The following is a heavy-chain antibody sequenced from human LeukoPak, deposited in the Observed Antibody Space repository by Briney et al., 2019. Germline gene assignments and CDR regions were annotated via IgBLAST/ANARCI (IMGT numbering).Heavy chain of an antibody. J-gene: IGHJ6*04. CDR2: IVVGSGNT. CDR3: AAVFAAAGTYYYYYGMDV. D-gene: IGHD6-13*01. CDR1: GFTFTSSA. Sequence: SVKVSCKASGFTFTSSAVQWVRQARGQRLEWIGWIVVGSGNTNYAQKFQERVTITRGMSTSTAYMELSSLRSEDTAVYYCAAVFAAAGTYYYYYGMDVWGKGTTVTVSS. V-gene: IGHV1-58*01.